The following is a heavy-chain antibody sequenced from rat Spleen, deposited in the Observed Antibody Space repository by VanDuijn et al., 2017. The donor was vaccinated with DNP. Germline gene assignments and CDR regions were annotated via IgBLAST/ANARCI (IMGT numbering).Heavy chain of an antibody. V-gene: IGHV3-3*01. CDR2: VNSTDTT. J-gene: IGHJ2*01. CDR3: ARWNNDGGF. CDR1: GYSITRNFR. Sequence: EVQLQESGPGLVESSQSLSLTCSVTGYSITRNFRWNWIRKFPGNKLEWMGYVNSTDTTYYNPYRKRRISITRTTSKNQFFLQVNSVTTEDTATYYCARWNNDGGFWGRGVMVTVSS. D-gene: IGHD1-10*01.